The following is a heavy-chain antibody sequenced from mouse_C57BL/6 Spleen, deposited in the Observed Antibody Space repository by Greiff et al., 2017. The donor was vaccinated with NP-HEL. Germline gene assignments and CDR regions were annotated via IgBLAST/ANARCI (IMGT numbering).Heavy chain of an antibody. Sequence: QVHVKQSGPELVKPGASVKISCKASGYAFSSSWMNWVKQRPGKGLEWIGRIYPGDGDTNYNGKFKGKATLTADKSSSTAYMQLSSLTSEDSAVYFCARGGYDESYAMDYWGQGTSVTVSS. CDR2: IYPGDGDT. J-gene: IGHJ4*01. CDR3: ARGGYDESYAMDY. V-gene: IGHV1-82*01. D-gene: IGHD2-2*01. CDR1: GYAFSSSW.